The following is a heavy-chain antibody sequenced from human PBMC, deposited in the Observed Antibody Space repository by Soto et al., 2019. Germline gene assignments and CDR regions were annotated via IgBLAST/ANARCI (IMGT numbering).Heavy chain of an antibody. CDR1: GYTLTNYA. Sequence: QVQLVQSGAEVKKPGASVRVSCKPSGYTLTNYAIHWVRQAAGQSLEWLAWIDPGSGRATYSQKVKGRIIVTRDNSETTFYMELTSLTSEGTAVYFCTRDLNGGNPFDYWGQGALVTVSS. J-gene: IGHJ4*02. CDR2: IDPGSGRA. D-gene: IGHD2-8*01. V-gene: IGHV1-3*01. CDR3: TRDLNGGNPFDY.